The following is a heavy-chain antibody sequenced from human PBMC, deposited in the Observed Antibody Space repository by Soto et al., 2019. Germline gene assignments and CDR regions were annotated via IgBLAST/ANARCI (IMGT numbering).Heavy chain of an antibody. J-gene: IGHJ4*02. Sequence: GGSLRLSCTGSGLTFSRFALYWVRQAPGEGLEWVTFISYDGDNKLYADSVKGRFTVSRDDSKNTVYLQMNSLRPEDTAVYFCARDPAGSDSQTYYFDYWGQGTLVTVSS. CDR3: ARDPAGSDSQTYYFDY. CDR1: GLTFSRFA. D-gene: IGHD6-25*01. V-gene: IGHV3-30-3*01. CDR2: ISYDGDNK.